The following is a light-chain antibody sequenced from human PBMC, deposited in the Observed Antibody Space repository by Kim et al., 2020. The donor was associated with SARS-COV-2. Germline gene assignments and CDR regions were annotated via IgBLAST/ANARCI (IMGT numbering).Light chain of an antibody. Sequence: FMLTQPHSVSASPGKTVTISCTRSSGNIASNFVQWFQQRPGSAPTTVIFEDSERPAGVSTRFSGSIDSSSNSASLTISGLKTEDEADYYCQSYDSSNVVFGGGTQLTVL. CDR2: EDS. V-gene: IGLV6-57*03. J-gene: IGLJ7*01. CDR1: SGNIASNF. CDR3: QSYDSSNVV.